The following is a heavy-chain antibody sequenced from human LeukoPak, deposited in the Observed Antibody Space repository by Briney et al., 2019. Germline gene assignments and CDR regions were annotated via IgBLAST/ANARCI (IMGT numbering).Heavy chain of an antibody. J-gene: IGHJ4*02. Sequence: ASVKVSCKASGYTFTTYYIHWVRQAPGQGLEWMGIINPSGGSTSYAQKFQGRVTMTRDTSTSTVYMELSSLRSEDTAVYYCASYGSGTYYFDYWGQGTLVTVSP. CDR2: INPSGGST. D-gene: IGHD3-10*01. CDR1: GYTFTTYY. CDR3: ASYGSGTYYFDY. V-gene: IGHV1-46*01.